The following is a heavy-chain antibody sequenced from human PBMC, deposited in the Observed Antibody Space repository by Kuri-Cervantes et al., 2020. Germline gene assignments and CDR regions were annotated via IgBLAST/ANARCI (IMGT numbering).Heavy chain of an antibody. Sequence: SLRLSCTASGFTFGDYAMSWVRQAPGKGLEWVGFIRSKAYGGTTEYAASVKGRFTISRDDSKSIAYLQMNSLKTEDTAVYYCTRGNGVIDYWGQGTLVTVSS. CDR3: TRGNGVIDY. CDR1: GFTFGDYA. D-gene: IGHD3-10*01. J-gene: IGHJ4*02. CDR2: IRSKAYGGTT. V-gene: IGHV3-49*04.